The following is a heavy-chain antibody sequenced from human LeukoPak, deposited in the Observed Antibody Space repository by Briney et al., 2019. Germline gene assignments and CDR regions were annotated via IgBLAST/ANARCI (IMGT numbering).Heavy chain of an antibody. CDR2: ISSSGSTI. CDR3: ARDRPSYYYDSSGPAPFDY. Sequence: GGSLRLSCAASGFTFNNYEMNWVRQAPGKGLEWISYISSSGSTIYYADSVKGRFTISRDNAKNSLYLQMNSLRAEDTAVYYCARDRPSYYYDSSGPAPFDYWGQGTLVTVSS. D-gene: IGHD3-22*01. V-gene: IGHV3-48*03. J-gene: IGHJ4*02. CDR1: GFTFNNYE.